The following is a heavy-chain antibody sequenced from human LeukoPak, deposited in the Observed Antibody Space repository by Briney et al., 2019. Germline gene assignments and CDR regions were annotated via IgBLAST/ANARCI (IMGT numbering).Heavy chain of an antibody. J-gene: IGHJ3*02. D-gene: IGHD5-24*01. CDR1: GGTFSSYA. CDR2: IIPIFGTA. Sequence: ASVKVSCKASGGTFSSYAISWVRQAPGQGLEWMGGIIPIFGTANYAQKFQGRVTITADESTSTAYMELSSLRSEDTAVYYCAREDGYNLQAFDIWGQGTMVTVSS. V-gene: IGHV1-69*13. CDR3: AREDGYNLQAFDI.